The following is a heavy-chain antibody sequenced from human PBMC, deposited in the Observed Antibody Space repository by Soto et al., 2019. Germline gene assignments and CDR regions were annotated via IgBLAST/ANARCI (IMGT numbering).Heavy chain of an antibody. J-gene: IGHJ4*02. D-gene: IGHD2-8*01. V-gene: IGHV3-74*01. CDR3: PRVPTGKYGVWIY. CDR1: GFTFSSYW. Sequence: EEQLVESGGGLVQPGGSLRLSCAASGFTFSSYWMHWVRQAPGKGLVWVSRINPGGSITAYANSVKGRFTISRHNAKNALYLQMNSLRGDDTAVYYWPRVPTGKYGVWIYSGQGILFTVAS. CDR2: INPGGSIT.